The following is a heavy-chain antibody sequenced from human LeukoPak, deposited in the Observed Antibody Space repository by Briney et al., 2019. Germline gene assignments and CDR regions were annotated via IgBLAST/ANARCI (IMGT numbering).Heavy chain of an antibody. J-gene: IGHJ4*02. Sequence: SVKVSCKASGGTFSSYAISWVRQAPGQGVEWMGGIIPIFGTANYAQKFQGRVTITADESTSTAYMELSSLRSEDTAVYYCAREGLPYYYGSGSFSSPFDYWGQGTLVTVSS. CDR2: IIPIFGTA. CDR1: GGTFSSYA. CDR3: AREGLPYYYGSGSFSSPFDY. V-gene: IGHV1-69*01. D-gene: IGHD3-10*01.